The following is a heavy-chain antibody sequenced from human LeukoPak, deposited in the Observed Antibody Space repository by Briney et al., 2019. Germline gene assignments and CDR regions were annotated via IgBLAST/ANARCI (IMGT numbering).Heavy chain of an antibody. Sequence: PSETLSLTCTVSGGSISSSGYYWGWIRQPPGKGLEWIGSIYYSGSTYYNPSLKSRVTISVDTSKNQFSLKLSSVTAADTAVYYCARSAGYSSGWYNYWGQGTLVTVSS. CDR3: ARSAGYSSGWYNY. CDR1: GGSISSSGYY. CDR2: IYYSGST. V-gene: IGHV4-39*07. J-gene: IGHJ4*02. D-gene: IGHD6-19*01.